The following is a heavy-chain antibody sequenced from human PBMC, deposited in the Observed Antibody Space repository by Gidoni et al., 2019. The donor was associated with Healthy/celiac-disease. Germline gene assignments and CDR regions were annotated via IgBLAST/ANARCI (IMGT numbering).Heavy chain of an antibody. CDR2: IYWDDDK. V-gene: IGHV2-5*02. CDR1: GFSPSSSGGG. CDR3: AHFPPPGTRGGGIYFDY. Sequence: QITLKESGPTLVKPTQTLPLTCPFPGFSPSSSGGGGGWIRKPPGKALEWLALIYWDDDKRYSPSLKSRLTITKDTSKNQVVLTMTNMDPVDTATYYCAHFPPPGTRGGGIYFDYWGQGTLVTVSS. D-gene: IGHD3-16*01. J-gene: IGHJ4*02.